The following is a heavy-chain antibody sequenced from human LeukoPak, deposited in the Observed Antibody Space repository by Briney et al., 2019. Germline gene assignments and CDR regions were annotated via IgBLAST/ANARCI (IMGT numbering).Heavy chain of an antibody. J-gene: IGHJ4*02. Sequence: PSETLSLTCAVYGGSFSGYYWSWIRQPPGQGLEWIGDIHHSGSTNYNPSLKSRVTISLDTSKNQFSLKLSSVTAADTAVYYCARTPRYYDYVWGSLRGYYFNYWGQGTLVTVSS. CDR2: IHHSGST. CDR1: GGSFSGYY. D-gene: IGHD3-16*01. V-gene: IGHV4-34*01. CDR3: ARTPRYYDYVWGSLRGYYFNY.